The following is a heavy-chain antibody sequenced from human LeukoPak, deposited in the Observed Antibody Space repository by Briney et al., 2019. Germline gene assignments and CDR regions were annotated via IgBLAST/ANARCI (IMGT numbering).Heavy chain of an antibody. Sequence: GASVEVSFKASGYTFTYYYVHWVRQAPGQGLEWMGGINPNSGGTNFAQKFQGRVTMTRDTSIRTVYLEMSSLRSDDTSLYYCARAKYLDYWGQGTPVTVSS. CDR3: ARAKYLDY. J-gene: IGHJ4*02. V-gene: IGHV1-2*02. CDR2: INPNSGGT. CDR1: GYTFTYYY.